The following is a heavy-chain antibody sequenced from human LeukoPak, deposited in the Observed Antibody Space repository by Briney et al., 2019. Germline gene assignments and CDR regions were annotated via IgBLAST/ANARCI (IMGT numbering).Heavy chain of an antibody. D-gene: IGHD4/OR15-4a*01. V-gene: IGHV3-53*01. Sequence: GGSLRLSCTVSGFTVSSNSMSWVRQAPGKGLEWVSFIYSDDTHYSDSVKGRFTISRDNSKNTLYLQMNSLRAEDTAVYYCARRAGAYSHPYDYWGHGTLVTVSS. CDR1: GFTVSSNS. CDR2: IYSDDT. J-gene: IGHJ4*01. CDR3: ARRAGAYSHPYDY.